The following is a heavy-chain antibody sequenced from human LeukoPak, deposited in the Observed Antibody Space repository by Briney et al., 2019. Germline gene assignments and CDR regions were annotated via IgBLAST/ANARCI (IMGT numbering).Heavy chain of an antibody. D-gene: IGHD3-3*01. Sequence: GGSLRLSCAASGFTVSRNYMSWVRQAPGKGLEWVSAISGSGGSTYYADSVKGRFTISRDNSKNTLYLQMNSLRAEDTAVYYCARDDYDFWSGFDYWGQGTLVTVSS. CDR3: ARDDYDFWSGFDY. J-gene: IGHJ4*02. CDR2: ISGSGGST. V-gene: IGHV3-66*01. CDR1: GFTVSRNY.